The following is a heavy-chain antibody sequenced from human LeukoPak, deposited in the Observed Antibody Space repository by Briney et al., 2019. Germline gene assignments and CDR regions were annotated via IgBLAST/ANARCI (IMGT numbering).Heavy chain of an antibody. J-gene: IGHJ4*02. CDR1: GGSISSYY. CDR2: IYTSGTT. D-gene: IGHD3-22*01. V-gene: IGHV4-4*07. Sequence: PSETLSLTCTVSGGSISSYYWSWIRQPAGKGLEWIGRIYTSGTTNYNPSLKSRVTMSVDTSKNQFSLEMRSVTAADPAVYYCARANYDGSDYWGQGTLVTVSS. CDR3: ARANYDGSDY.